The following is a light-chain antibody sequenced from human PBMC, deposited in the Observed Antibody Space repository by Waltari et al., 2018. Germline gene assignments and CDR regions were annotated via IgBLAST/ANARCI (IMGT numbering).Light chain of an antibody. J-gene: IGKJ5*01. V-gene: IGKV2-30*02. CDR1: QSLIHRDGNTS. CDR3: MQGTHWPPIT. CDR2: KVS. Sequence: DVVLTQSPLSLPVTLGQPASLSCRSSQSLIHRDGNTSLNWFQQRPGQSPRRLIYKVSNRDSGVPDRFSGSGAGTEFTLKISRVEAEDVGVYYCMQGTHWPPITFGQGTRLEIK.